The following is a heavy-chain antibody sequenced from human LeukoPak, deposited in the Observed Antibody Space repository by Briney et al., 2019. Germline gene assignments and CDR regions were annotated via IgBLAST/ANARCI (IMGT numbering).Heavy chain of an antibody. CDR3: ARVGITMVRGAKNWFDP. Sequence: ASVNVSCKASGYTFTNYYMHWVRQAPGQGLEWMGWINPNSGGTNYAQKFQGRVTMTRDTSISTAYMELSRLRSDDTAVYYCARVGITMVRGAKNWFDPWGQGTLVTVSS. D-gene: IGHD3-10*01. CDR1: GYTFTNYY. J-gene: IGHJ5*02. V-gene: IGHV1-2*02. CDR2: INPNSGGT.